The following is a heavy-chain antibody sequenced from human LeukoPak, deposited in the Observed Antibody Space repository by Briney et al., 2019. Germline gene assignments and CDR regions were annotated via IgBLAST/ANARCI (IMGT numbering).Heavy chain of an antibody. CDR2: VIPTLGIA. V-gene: IGHV1-69*04. Sequence: ASVKVSFKASGGTFSSYAISWVRQAPGQGLEWVGRVIPTLGIANYAQNFQGGVTITADKSTGTAYMELSSLRSEDTAVYYCAREYGGIYSNGYYYWGQGTLVSVSS. D-gene: IGHD5-18*01. CDR3: AREYGGIYSNGYYY. J-gene: IGHJ4*02. CDR1: GGTFSSYA.